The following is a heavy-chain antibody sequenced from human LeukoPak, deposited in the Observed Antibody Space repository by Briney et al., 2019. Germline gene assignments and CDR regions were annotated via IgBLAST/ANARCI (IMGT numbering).Heavy chain of an antibody. CDR2: ISAYNGNT. CDR1: GYTFTSYG. V-gene: IGHV1-18*01. CDR3: ARDLTRLRFLEWLLPLDAFDI. J-gene: IGHJ3*02. D-gene: IGHD3-3*01. Sequence: ASVKVSCKASGYTFTSYGISWVRQAPGQGLEWMGWISAYNGNTNYAQKLQGRVTMTTDTSTSTAYMELKSLRSDDTAVYYCARDLTRLRFLEWLLPLDAFDIWGQGTMVTVSS.